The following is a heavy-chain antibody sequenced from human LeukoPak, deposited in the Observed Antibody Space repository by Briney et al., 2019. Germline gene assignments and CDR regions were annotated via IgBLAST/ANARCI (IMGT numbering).Heavy chain of an antibody. V-gene: IGHV4-59*01. CDR2: IYYSGST. CDR1: GGSISSYY. CDR3: ARGGDTAMVTAFDY. J-gene: IGHJ4*02. Sequence: PSETLSLTCTVSGGSISSYYWSWIRQPPGKGLEWIGYIYYSGSTNYNPSLKNRVTISVDTSKNQFSLKLSSVTAADTAVYYCARGGDTAMVTAFDYWGQGTLVTVSS. D-gene: IGHD5-18*01.